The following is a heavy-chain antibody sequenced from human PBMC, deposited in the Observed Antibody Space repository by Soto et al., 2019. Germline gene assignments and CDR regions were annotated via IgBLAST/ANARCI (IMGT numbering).Heavy chain of an antibody. D-gene: IGHD3-16*02. V-gene: IGHV3-7*03. CDR1: GFTFSSYW. CDR3: ARDLEAFMITFGGVIVGWFDP. J-gene: IGHJ5*02. Sequence: PVGSLRLSCAASGFTFSSYWMSWVRQAPGKGLEWVANIKQDGSEKYYVDSVKGRFTISRDNAKNSLYLQMNSLRAEDTAVYYCARDLEAFMITFGGVIVGWFDPWGQGTLVTVSS. CDR2: IKQDGSEK.